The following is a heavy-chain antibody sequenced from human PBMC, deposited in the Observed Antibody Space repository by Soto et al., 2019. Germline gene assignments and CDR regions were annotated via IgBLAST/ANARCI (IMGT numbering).Heavy chain of an antibody. CDR1: GGSISSYY. Sequence: QVQLQESGPGLVKPSETLSLTCTVSGGSISSYYWSWIRQPPGKGLEWIGYIYYSGSTNYNPSLKSRVTISVDTSKNQFFLKLSSVTAADTAVYYCARGSATRGYYYYGMDVWGQGTTVTVSS. CDR3: ARGSATRGYYYYGMDV. CDR2: IYYSGST. J-gene: IGHJ6*02. V-gene: IGHV4-59*01.